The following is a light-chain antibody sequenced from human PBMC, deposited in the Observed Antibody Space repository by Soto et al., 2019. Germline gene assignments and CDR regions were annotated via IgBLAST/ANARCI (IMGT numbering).Light chain of an antibody. J-gene: IGKJ1*01. Sequence: DIQMTQSPPTLSASVGDRVTITCRASQSIRHYLAWYQQMPGKAPKLLIYGASTLQSGVPSRFSGSGSGTEFTLTISSLQPDDFGTYFCQHHNSYSQTFGQGTTVEI. V-gene: IGKV1-5*01. CDR3: QHHNSYSQT. CDR2: GAS. CDR1: QSIRHY.